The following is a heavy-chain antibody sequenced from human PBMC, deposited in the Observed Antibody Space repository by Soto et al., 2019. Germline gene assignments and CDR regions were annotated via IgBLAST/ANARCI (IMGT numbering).Heavy chain of an antibody. D-gene: IGHD5-18*01. CDR2: IISSGSYI. CDR1: GFTFSSYT. Sequence: PVGSLRLSCAASGFTFSSYTMNWVRQAPGKGLEWVSSIISSGSYIHYADSVKGRFTISRDNAKNSLFLQMDSLRAEDTAVYYCARDVETSMDGLNYFDPWGQGTLVTVSS. J-gene: IGHJ5*02. CDR3: ARDVETSMDGLNYFDP. V-gene: IGHV3-21*01.